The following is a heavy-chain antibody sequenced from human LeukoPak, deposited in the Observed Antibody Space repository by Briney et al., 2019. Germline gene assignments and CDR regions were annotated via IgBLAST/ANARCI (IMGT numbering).Heavy chain of an antibody. J-gene: IGHJ4*02. V-gene: IGHV1-2*02. CDR2: INPNSGGT. D-gene: IGHD1-26*01. CDR1: GYTFTDYY. Sequence: ASVKVSCKASGYTFTDYYMHWVRQAPGQGLEWMGWINPNSGGTNYARNFQGRVTMTRDTSITTAYMELSSLRSDDTAVYYCARLLGAPHWGQGDLVTVSS. CDR3: ARLLGAPH.